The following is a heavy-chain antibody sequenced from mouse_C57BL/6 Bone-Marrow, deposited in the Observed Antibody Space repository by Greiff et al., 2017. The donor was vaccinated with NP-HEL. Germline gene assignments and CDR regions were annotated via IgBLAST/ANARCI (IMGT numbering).Heavy chain of an antibody. Sequence: EVQLVESEGGLVQPGSSMKLSCTASGFTFSDYYMAWVRQVPEKGLEWVANINYDGSSTYYLDSLKSRFIISRDNAKNILYLQMSSLKSEDTATYYCARADCYGPYYFDYWGQGTTLTVSS. J-gene: IGHJ2*01. CDR2: INYDGSST. V-gene: IGHV5-16*01. D-gene: IGHD2-3*01. CDR1: GFTFSDYY. CDR3: ARADCYGPYYFDY.